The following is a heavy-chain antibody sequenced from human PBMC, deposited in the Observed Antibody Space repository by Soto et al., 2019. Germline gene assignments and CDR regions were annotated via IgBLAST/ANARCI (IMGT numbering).Heavy chain of an antibody. V-gene: IGHV2-5*02. Sequence: QITLKESGPTLVKPTQTLTLTCTFSGFSLSTSGVGVGWIRQPPGKALEWLALIYWDDDKRYSPSLKSRLTTSNDPAKTQVVLTMTNMDPVDTATYYCAHSLIGYYYDSSGSNWFDPWGQGTLVTVSS. D-gene: IGHD3-22*01. CDR3: AHSLIGYYYDSSGSNWFDP. J-gene: IGHJ5*02. CDR2: IYWDDDK. CDR1: GFSLSTSGVG.